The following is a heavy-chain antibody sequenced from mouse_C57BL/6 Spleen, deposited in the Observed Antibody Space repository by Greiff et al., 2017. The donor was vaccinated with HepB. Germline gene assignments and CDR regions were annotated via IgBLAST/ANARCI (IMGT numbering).Heavy chain of an antibody. Sequence: EVHLVESGGDLVKPGGSLKLSCAASGFTFSSYGMSWVRQTPDKRLEWVATISSGGSYTYYPDSVKGRFTISRDNAKNTLYLQMSSLKSEDTAMYYCARHTVVAPAYFDYWGQGTTLTVSS. CDR3: ARHTVVAPAYFDY. V-gene: IGHV5-6*01. J-gene: IGHJ2*01. CDR1: GFTFSSYG. D-gene: IGHD1-1*01. CDR2: ISSGGSYT.